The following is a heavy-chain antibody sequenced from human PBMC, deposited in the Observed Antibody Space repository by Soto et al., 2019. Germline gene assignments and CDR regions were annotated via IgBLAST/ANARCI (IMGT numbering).Heavy chain of an antibody. CDR2: IYYSGST. D-gene: IGHD4-17*01. V-gene: IGHV4-61*08. CDR1: GGSISSGGYY. J-gene: IGHJ3*02. CDR3: ARTAIPLFDYDHTSSGGQADDAFDI. Sequence: PSETLSLTCTVSGGSISSGGYYWSWIRQPPGKGLEWIGYIYYSGSTNYNPSLKSRVTISVDTSKNQFSLKLSSVTAADTAVYYCARTAIPLFDYDHTSSGGQADDAFDIWGQGTMVTVSS.